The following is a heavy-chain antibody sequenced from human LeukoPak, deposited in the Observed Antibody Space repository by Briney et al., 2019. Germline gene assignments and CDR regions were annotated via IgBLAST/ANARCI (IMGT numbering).Heavy chain of an antibody. D-gene: IGHD4-17*01. Sequence: GGSLRLSCAASGFTFSRYGMHWVRQAPGKGLEGVAVISNDGSHKFYAESVKGRFTISRDNSKNTLSLQMNSLRVEDTAVYYCAKAESYGDGFHWFDPWGQGTLVTVSS. CDR2: ISNDGSHK. V-gene: IGHV3-30*18. J-gene: IGHJ5*02. CDR1: GFTFSRYG. CDR3: AKAESYGDGFHWFDP.